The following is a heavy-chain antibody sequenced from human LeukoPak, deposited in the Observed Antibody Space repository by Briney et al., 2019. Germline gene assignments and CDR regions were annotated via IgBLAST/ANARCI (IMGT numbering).Heavy chain of an antibody. CDR1: GFTFSRYA. J-gene: IGHJ4*02. V-gene: IGHV3-74*01. CDR3: ARGGGSIIAVDF. CDR2: INSDGSDT. Sequence: GGSLRLSCAASGFTFSRYAMGWVRQAPGKGLVWVSRINSDGSDTSYVDSVKGRFTISRDNGKNTLYLQMNNLRGEDTAVYYCARGGGSIIAVDFWGQGTLVTVSS. D-gene: IGHD3-16*01.